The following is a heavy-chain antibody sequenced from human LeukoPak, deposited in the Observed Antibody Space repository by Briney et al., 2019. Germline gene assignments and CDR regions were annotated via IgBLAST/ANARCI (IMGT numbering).Heavy chain of an antibody. CDR1: GFTFSSYW. CDR3: ARDFLRLGRYYGDAFDI. D-gene: IGHD3-10*01. V-gene: IGHV3-7*01. CDR2: IKQDGSEK. J-gene: IGHJ3*02. Sequence: GGSLRLSCAASGFTFSSYWLSWVRQAPGKGLEWVANIKQDGSEKYYVDSVKGRFTISRDNAKNSLYLQMNSLRAEDTAGYYCARDFLRLGRYYGDAFDIWGQGTMVTVSS.